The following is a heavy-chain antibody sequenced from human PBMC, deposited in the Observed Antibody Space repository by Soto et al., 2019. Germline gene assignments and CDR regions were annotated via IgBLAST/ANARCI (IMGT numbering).Heavy chain of an antibody. CDR1: GFSLSSYG. Sequence: PGGSLRLSCAASGFSLSSYGMHWVRQTPGKGLEWVAAISYDGANRNYAYSVKGRFTISRDISKSTLSLQINNLRAEDTAEYYCARVSLGASTIADYSYYGMDVWGQGTTVTVSS. CDR3: ARVSLGASTIADYSYYGMDV. D-gene: IGHD1-26*01. V-gene: IGHV3-30*12. J-gene: IGHJ6*02. CDR2: ISYDGANR.